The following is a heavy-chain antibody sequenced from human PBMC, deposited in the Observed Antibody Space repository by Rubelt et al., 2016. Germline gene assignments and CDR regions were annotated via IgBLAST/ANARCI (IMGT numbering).Heavy chain of an antibody. J-gene: IGHJ5*02. Sequence: QPGRSLRLSCAASEFTFSNYWMHWVRQAPGKGLVWVSRINSDGSSITYADSVKGRFTISRDNAKNTLYLQMNSLRAEDTAVYYCARGGGSYWFDPWGQGTLVTVSS. CDR2: INSDGSSI. D-gene: IGHD1-26*01. CDR3: ARGGGSYWFDP. V-gene: IGHV3-74*01. CDR1: EFTFSNYW.